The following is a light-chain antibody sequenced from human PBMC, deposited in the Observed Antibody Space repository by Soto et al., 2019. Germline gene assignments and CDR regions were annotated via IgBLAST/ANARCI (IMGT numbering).Light chain of an antibody. CDR1: SSNIGGNT. Sequence: QPVLTQPPSASGTPGQRVTISCSGSSSNIGGNTVNWYQQFPGTAPKLLIYSNNQRPSGVPDRFSGSKSDTSASLAISGLQSEDEADYYCAAWDDSLTGLVFGTGTKVTVL. CDR3: AAWDDSLTGLV. V-gene: IGLV1-44*01. CDR2: SNN. J-gene: IGLJ1*01.